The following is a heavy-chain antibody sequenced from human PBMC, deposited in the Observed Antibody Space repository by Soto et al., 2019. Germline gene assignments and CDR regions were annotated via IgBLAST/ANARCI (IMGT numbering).Heavy chain of an antibody. V-gene: IGHV4-28*01. CDR2: IYYSGTT. J-gene: IGHJ4*02. Sequence: QVQLQESGPGLVKPSDTLSLTCAVSGYSISSSNWWGWIRQPPGKGLEWIGYIYYSGTTYYNPSRESRVTMSVDTCKNQFSLKLTSVTAVDTAVYYCARREVQGPIDYWGQGTLGTGSS. CDR3: ARREVQGPIDY. CDR1: GYSISSSNW. D-gene: IGHD1-26*01.